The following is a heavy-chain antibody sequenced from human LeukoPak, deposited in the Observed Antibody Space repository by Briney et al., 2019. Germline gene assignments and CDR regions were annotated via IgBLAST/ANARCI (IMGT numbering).Heavy chain of an antibody. Sequence: GGSLRLSCATSGFPFVAYALHWVRQAPGKGLEWVAVISSDTSNKYYMDSVKGRFTISRDNSKSTLYLQMDSLRPEDTAVYYCARLAAASPGYWGQGTLVTVSS. CDR2: ISSDTSNK. D-gene: IGHD3-16*01. CDR3: ARLAAASPGY. J-gene: IGHJ4*02. CDR1: GFPFVAYA. V-gene: IGHV3-30*10.